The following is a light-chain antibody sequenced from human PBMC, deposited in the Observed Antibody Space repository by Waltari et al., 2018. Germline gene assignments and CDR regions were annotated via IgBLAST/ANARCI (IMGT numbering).Light chain of an antibody. V-gene: IGLV1-51*02. Sequence: QCVLRQPTSVSAAPGQTVTIPCTADRSQSGDNYVSWYQHFPGTAPKLLIYENNRRPSGIPDRFSGSKSGTSATLGITGLQTGDEADYYCGTWDASLGGIFGTGTKVTVL. CDR1: RSQSGDNY. CDR2: ENN. J-gene: IGLJ1*01. CDR3: GTWDASLGGI.